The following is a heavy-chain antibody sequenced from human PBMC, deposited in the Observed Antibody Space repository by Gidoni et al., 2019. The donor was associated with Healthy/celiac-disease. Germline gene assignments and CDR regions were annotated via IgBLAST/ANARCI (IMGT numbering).Heavy chain of an antibody. Sequence: QVQLVESGGGVVQPGRSLRLSCAASGFTFSSYGMHWVRQAPGKGLEWVAVISYDGSNKYYADSVKGRFTISRDNSKNTLYLQMNSLRAEDTAVYYCAKLKGSSESFDYWGQGTLVTVSS. CDR1: GFTFSSYG. D-gene: IGHD6-6*01. J-gene: IGHJ4*02. CDR3: AKLKGSSESFDY. V-gene: IGHV3-30*18. CDR2: ISYDGSNK.